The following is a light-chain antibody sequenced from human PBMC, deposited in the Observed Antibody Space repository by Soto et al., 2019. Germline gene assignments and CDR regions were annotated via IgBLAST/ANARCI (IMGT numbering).Light chain of an antibody. CDR2: QPS. CDR1: QRSSRC. V-gene: IGKV1-39*01. CDR3: KQSYSTPRT. Sequence: DIQMTQSPSTLSASVGDRVTITCRASQRSSRCRAWYQHKPARAPKLLTYQPSTSQSGVPSRFSGSASGKDFTLTTSSPQPEDFATYYCKQSYSTPRTFGQGTKVAIK. J-gene: IGKJ1*01.